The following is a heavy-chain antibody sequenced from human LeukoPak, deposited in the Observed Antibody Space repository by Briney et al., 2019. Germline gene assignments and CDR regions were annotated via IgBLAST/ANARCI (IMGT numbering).Heavy chain of an antibody. D-gene: IGHD1-1*01. V-gene: IGHV4-4*09. CDR3: ARLIRNWNDHFDP. CDR1: GDSFSSFS. CDR2: IQLSGNT. Sequence: SETLSLTCTVSGDSFSSFSWSWIRQPAGKGLEWVGYIQLSGNTNYNPALKSRVSISLDTSKNQFSLHLRSVTAADTAVYYCARLIRNWNDHFDPWGQGTLVTVFS. J-gene: IGHJ5*02.